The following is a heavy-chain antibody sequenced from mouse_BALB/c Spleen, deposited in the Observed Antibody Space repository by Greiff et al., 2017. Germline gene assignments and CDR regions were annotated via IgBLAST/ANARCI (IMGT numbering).Heavy chain of an antibody. V-gene: IGHV5-6-3*01. Sequence: EVHLVESGGGLVQPGGSLKLSCAASGFTFSSYGMSWVRQTPDKRLELVATINSNGGSTYYPDSVKGRFTISRDNAKNTLYLQMSSLKSEDTAMYYCARVYGNYGAMDYWGQGTSVTVSS. CDR2: INSNGGST. CDR3: ARVYGNYGAMDY. D-gene: IGHD2-1*01. CDR1: GFTFSSYG. J-gene: IGHJ4*01.